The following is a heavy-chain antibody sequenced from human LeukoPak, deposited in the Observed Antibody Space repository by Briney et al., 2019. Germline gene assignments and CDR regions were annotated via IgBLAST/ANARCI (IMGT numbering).Heavy chain of an antibody. CDR2: INPNSGGT. Sequence: GASVKVSCKASGYTFTGYYMHWVRQAPGQGLEWMGWINPNSGGTNYAQKFQGRVTMTRDTSISTAYMELSRLRSDDTAVYYCARSQWLVSHNWFDPWGQGTLVTVSS. D-gene: IGHD6-19*01. CDR1: GYTFTGYY. J-gene: IGHJ5*02. CDR3: ARSQWLVSHNWFDP. V-gene: IGHV1-2*02.